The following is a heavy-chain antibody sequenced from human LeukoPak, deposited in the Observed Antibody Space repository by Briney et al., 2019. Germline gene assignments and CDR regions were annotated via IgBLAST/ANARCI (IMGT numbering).Heavy chain of an antibody. CDR3: ARDIWSGGYWYFDL. V-gene: IGHV3-7*01. Sequence: GGSLRLSCAASGFTFSSYWMSWVRQAPGKGLEWVANIKQDGSEKYYVDSVKGRFTISRGNAKNSLYLQMNSLRAEDTAVYYCARDIWSGGYWYFDLWGRGTLVTVSS. CDR2: IKQDGSEK. J-gene: IGHJ2*01. CDR1: GFTFSSYW. D-gene: IGHD3-3*01.